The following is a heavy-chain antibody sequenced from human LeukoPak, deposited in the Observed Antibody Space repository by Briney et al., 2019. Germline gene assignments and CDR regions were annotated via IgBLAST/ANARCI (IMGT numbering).Heavy chain of an antibody. J-gene: IGHJ4*02. Sequence: SDTLSLTRTLSGGSISSSSYYWGWIRQPPGKGLEWIGSIYYSGSTYYHPSLKSRVTISVDTSKNQFSLELSSVTAADTAVYYCARVENFLTYYYGSGSPNPLGYWGQGTLVTVSS. CDR2: IYYSGST. CDR3: ARVENFLTYYYGSGSPNPLGY. CDR1: GGSISSSSYY. V-gene: IGHV4-39*07. D-gene: IGHD3-10*01.